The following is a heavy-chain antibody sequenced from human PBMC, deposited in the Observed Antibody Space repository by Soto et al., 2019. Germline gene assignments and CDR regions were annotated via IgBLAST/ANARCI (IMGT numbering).Heavy chain of an antibody. Sequence: GESLKISCKGSGYSFTSYWISWVRQMPGKGLEWMGRIDPSDSYTNYSPSFQGHVTISADKSISTAYLQWSSLKASDTAMYYCARRGGAAAGYHYYGMDVWGQGTTVTVSS. J-gene: IGHJ6*02. CDR3: ARRGGAAAGYHYYGMDV. D-gene: IGHD6-13*01. CDR2: IDPSDSYT. CDR1: GYSFTSYW. V-gene: IGHV5-10-1*01.